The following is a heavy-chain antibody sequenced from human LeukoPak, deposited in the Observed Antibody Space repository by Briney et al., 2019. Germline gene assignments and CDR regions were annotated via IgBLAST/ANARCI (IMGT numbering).Heavy chain of an antibody. CDR1: GFTFSSYS. J-gene: IGHJ4*02. V-gene: IGHV3-21*01. CDR3: ARDRVDYYDSSGFLDY. Sequence: PGGSLRLSCAASGFTFSSYSMNWVRQAPGEGLEWVSSISSSSSYIYYADSVKGRFTISRDNAKNSLYLQMNSLRAEDTAVYYCARDRVDYYDSSGFLDYWGQGTLVTVSS. D-gene: IGHD3-22*01. CDR2: ISSSSSYI.